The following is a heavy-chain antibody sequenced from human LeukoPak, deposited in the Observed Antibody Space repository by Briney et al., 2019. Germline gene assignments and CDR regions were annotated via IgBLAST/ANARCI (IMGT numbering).Heavy chain of an antibody. J-gene: IGHJ3*02. Sequence: GGSLRLSCVASGFTFSDYSLNWVRQAPGKGLEWISYIGSAIYYADSVKGRFTISSDNAKNSLFLQMNSLRAEDTAVYYCARDHAYAFDIWGQGTLVTVSS. CDR3: ARDHAYAFDI. V-gene: IGHV3-48*01. CDR2: IGSAI. CDR1: GFTFSDYS. D-gene: IGHD2-2*01.